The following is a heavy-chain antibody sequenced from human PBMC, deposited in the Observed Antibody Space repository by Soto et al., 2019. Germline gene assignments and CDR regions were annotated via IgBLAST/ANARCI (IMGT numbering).Heavy chain of an antibody. CDR1: GFPFSSNS. J-gene: IGHJ5*02. D-gene: IGHD7-27*01. Sequence: LRLSCAASGFPFSSNSVNWVRQAPGKGLEWVSYITGSGTTTRYADSVKGRFTLSRDNAKNSLFLDMNSLRDEDMAVYYCARDLNWGFDHWGRGTLVTVS. V-gene: IGHV3-48*02. CDR2: ITGSGTTT. CDR3: ARDLNWGFDH.